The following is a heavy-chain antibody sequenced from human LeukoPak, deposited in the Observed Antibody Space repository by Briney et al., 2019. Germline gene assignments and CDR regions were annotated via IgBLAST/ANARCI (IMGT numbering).Heavy chain of an antibody. J-gene: IGHJ3*01. D-gene: IGHD3-10*01. CDR2: VYYTGRT. CDR3: ARNMSVSYDAFDL. V-gene: IGHV4-59*08. CDR1: DGSPTGYY. Sequence: SETLSLTCSVSDGSPTGYYWSWIRQPPGKGLEWIAYVYYTGRTLYNPSLESRVTISVDTSKTQFSLTVTSVTAADTAVYYCARNMSVSYDAFDLWGRGTTVTVSS.